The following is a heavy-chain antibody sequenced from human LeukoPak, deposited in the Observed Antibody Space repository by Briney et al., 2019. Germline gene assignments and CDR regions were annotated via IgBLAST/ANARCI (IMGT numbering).Heavy chain of an antibody. CDR3: ARVYSGYGDFDY. CDR2: IIPICGTA. Sequence: GASVKVSCKASGVTFSSYSISWVRQAPGQGLEWMGGIIPICGTANYAQKFQGRVTITADESTSTAYMELSSLRSEDTAVYYCARVYSGYGDFDYWGQGTLVTVSS. J-gene: IGHJ4*02. CDR1: GVTFSSYS. D-gene: IGHD5-12*01. V-gene: IGHV1-69*13.